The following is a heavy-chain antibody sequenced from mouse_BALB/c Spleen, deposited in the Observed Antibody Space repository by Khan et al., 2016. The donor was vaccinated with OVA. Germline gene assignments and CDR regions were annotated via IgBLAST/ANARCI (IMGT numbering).Heavy chain of an antibody. D-gene: IGHD2-2*01. CDR2: INTHSGVP. CDR3: ASGYGYGWYFDV. CDR1: GYTFTTAG. V-gene: IGHV9-4*02. Sequence: QIQLVQSGPELKKPGETVRISCTASGYTFTTAGMQWVQKMPGKGLKWIGWINTHSGVPKYDEDFKGRFAFSLETSASTAYLQITNLKNEDTATYFCASGYGYGWYFDVWGAGTTVTVSS. J-gene: IGHJ1*01.